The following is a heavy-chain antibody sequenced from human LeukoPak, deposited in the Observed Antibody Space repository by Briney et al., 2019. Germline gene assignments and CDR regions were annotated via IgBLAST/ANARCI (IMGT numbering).Heavy chain of an antibody. CDR1: GVSFSSYY. CDR3: ARAPREIFGVVRTKFDY. CDR2: IYTSGST. V-gene: IGHV4-4*09. Sequence: SETLSLICAVSGVSFSSYYRSWIRQPPGKVLECIVYIYTSGSTNYNPSLKSRVTISVDTSKNQFSRKLSSVTAADTAVYYCARAPREIFGVVRTKFDYWGQGTLVTASS. J-gene: IGHJ4*02. D-gene: IGHD3-3*01.